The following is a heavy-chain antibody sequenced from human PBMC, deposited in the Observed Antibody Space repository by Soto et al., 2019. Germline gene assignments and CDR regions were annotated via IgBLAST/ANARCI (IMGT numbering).Heavy chain of an antibody. CDR3: AAGGIDGLDAFDI. V-gene: IGHV4-31*03. D-gene: IGHD3-16*01. J-gene: IGHJ3*02. CDR1: GGSISSGGYY. Sequence: QVQLQESGPGLVKPSQTLSLTCTVSGGSISSGGYYWSWIRQHPGKGLEWIGYIYYSGSTYYNPSLKSRVXTSXDXCKNQFSLKLSSVTAADTAVYYCAAGGIDGLDAFDIWGQGTMVTVSS. CDR2: IYYSGST.